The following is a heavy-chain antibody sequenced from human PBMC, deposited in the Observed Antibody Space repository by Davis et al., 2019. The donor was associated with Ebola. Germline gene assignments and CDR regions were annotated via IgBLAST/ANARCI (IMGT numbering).Heavy chain of an antibody. J-gene: IGHJ6*02. Sequence: GGSLRLSCAASGFTFSSYSMNWVRQAPGKGLEWVSYISSSSSYTNYADSVKGRFTISRDNAKNSLYLQMNSLRAEDTAVYYCARDFPRGYCSGGSCGHYYGMDVWGQGTTVTVSS. V-gene: IGHV3-21*05. CDR3: ARDFPRGYCSGGSCGHYYGMDV. D-gene: IGHD2-15*01. CDR2: ISSSSSYT. CDR1: GFTFSSYS.